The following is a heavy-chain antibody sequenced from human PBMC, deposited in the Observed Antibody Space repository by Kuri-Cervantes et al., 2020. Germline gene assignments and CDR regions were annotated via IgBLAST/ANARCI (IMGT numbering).Heavy chain of an antibody. Sequence: ESLKISCAVSGYSISSGYYWGWIRQSPGKGLEWIGSIYHSGSTYYNPSLKSRVTISLDAPKNQFSLKLTSVTAADTAVYYCARIAAVRPHFDYWGQGTLVTVSS. CDR1: GYSISSGYY. CDR3: ARIAAVRPHFDY. CDR2: IYHSGST. V-gene: IGHV4-38-2*01. J-gene: IGHJ4*02. D-gene: IGHD6-13*01.